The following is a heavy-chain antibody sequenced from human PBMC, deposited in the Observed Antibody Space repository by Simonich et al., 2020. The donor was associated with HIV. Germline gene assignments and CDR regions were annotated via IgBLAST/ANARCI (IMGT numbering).Heavy chain of an antibody. Sequence: QVQLQQWGAGLLKPSETLSLTCAVNGGSFSGYYWSWIRQPPGKGLEWIGYIFDNGFTNYNPSLKGRVTISVDTSKNQFSLKMTSVTAADTAVYYCARAPDYGANVYFDYWGQGTLVTVSS. V-gene: IGHV4-34*12. D-gene: IGHD4-17*01. J-gene: IGHJ4*02. CDR3: ARAPDYGANVYFDY. CDR1: GGSFSGYY. CDR2: IFDNGFT.